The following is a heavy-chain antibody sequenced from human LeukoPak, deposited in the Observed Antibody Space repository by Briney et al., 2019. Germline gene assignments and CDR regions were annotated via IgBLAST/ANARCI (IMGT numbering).Heavy chain of an antibody. CDR3: ARVGYHGSGSFDY. CDR1: GFTFSSYW. CDR2: INSDGRST. J-gene: IGHJ4*02. D-gene: IGHD3-10*01. V-gene: IGHV3-74*01. Sequence: GGSLRLSCAASGFTFSSYWMHWVRQAPGKGLVWVSRINSDGRSTSYADSVKGRSTISRDNAKNSLYLQMSSLRAEDTAVYYCARVGYHGSGSFDYWGQGTLVTVSS.